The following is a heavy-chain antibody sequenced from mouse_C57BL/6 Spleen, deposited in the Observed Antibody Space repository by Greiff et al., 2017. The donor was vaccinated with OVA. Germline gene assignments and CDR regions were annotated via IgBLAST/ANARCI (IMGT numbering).Heavy chain of an antibody. CDR1: GYTFTSYW. CDR2: IDPSDSDT. D-gene: IGHD3-3*01. CDR3: AREGDGFAY. Sequence: QVQLQQPGAELVRPGSSVKLSCKASGYTFTSYWMHWVKQRPIQGLEWIGNIDPSDSDTHYNQKFKDKATLTVDTSSSTAYMQLSSLTSEDSAVYYCAREGDGFAYWGQGTLVTVSA. J-gene: IGHJ3*01. V-gene: IGHV1-52*01.